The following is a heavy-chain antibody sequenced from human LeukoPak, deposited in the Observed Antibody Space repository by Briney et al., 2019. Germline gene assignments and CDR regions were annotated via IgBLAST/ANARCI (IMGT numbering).Heavy chain of an antibody. J-gene: IGHJ4*02. CDR2: ISSISTTI. D-gene: IGHD6-6*01. V-gene: IGHV3-48*01. Sequence: GGSLRLSCAASGFSFSDYSINWVRQVPGKGLEWVSYISSISTTIYYADSVKGRFTISRDNARNSLYLQMNSLRAEDTAVYYCAKRLEYSSSSEVWGQGTLVTVSS. CDR1: GFSFSDYS. CDR3: AKRLEYSSSSEV.